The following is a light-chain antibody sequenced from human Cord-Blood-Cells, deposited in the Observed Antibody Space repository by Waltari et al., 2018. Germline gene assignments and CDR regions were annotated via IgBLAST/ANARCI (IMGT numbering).Light chain of an antibody. CDR3: QQRYRSPIA. V-gene: IGKV1-39*01. CDR1: QSISSY. CDR2: AAS. Sequence: DIHMTQSPSSLPASVVDRVTITCSGSQSISSYLNWYKQKPGKAPKHLIYAASSLQSGGPSRLSESGCVTDFTLTISSLQAGEFATYYFQQRYRSPIAVGQGERLGIK. J-gene: IGKJ5*01.